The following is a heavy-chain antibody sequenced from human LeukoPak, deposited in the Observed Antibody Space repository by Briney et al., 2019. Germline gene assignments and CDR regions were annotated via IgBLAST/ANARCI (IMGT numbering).Heavy chain of an antibody. V-gene: IGHV4-59*08. J-gene: IGHJ3*02. Sequence: SETLSLTCTVSGGSISSYYWSWIRQPPGKGLEWIGCIYYSGGTNYNPSLKSRVTISVDTSENQFSLKLSSVTAADTAVYYCARHQPFLGYCSGGSCYGDAFDIWGQGTMVTVSS. CDR3: ARHQPFLGYCSGGSCYGDAFDI. CDR1: GGSISSYY. CDR2: IYYSGGT. D-gene: IGHD2-15*01.